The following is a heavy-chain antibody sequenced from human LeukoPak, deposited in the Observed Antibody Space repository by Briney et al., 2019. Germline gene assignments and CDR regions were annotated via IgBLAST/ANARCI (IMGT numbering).Heavy chain of an antibody. V-gene: IGHV3-30*03. Sequence: GGSLRLSCAASGFTFSSYGMHWVRQAPGKGLEWVAVISYDGSNKYYADSVKGRFTISRDNSKNTLYLQMSSLKTEDTAVYYCTTDLSSRNVEMSFIRENAFDIWGQGTMVTVSS. CDR3: TTDLSSRNVEMSFIRENAFDI. J-gene: IGHJ3*02. CDR2: ISYDGSNK. CDR1: GFTFSSYG. D-gene: IGHD5-24*01.